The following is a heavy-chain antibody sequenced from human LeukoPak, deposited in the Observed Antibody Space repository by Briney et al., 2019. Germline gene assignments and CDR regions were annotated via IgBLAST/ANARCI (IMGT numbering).Heavy chain of an antibody. J-gene: IGHJ3*02. CDR2: IRGGGTSE. D-gene: IGHD4-17*01. CDR1: GFTFSAYA. V-gene: IGHV3-23*01. CDR3: ARDPHGDYIGAFDM. Sequence: GGSLRLSCTASGFTFSAYAMMWVRQAPGKGPEWVSAIRGGGTSEFYADSGKGRVRISRDNSKDTLFLQMNSLRAEDTAVYYCARDPHGDYIGAFDMWGPGTMVTVSS.